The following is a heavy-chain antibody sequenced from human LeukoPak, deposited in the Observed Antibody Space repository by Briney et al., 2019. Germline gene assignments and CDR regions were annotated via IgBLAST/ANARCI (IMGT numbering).Heavy chain of an antibody. Sequence: GGSLTLSCAASGCTFSSYWMSWVRQAPGKGLGWVANINQDGGKKYYVDSVKDRFTISRENAKNSLFLQMNSLRAEDTAVYYCTRLGGSYYTYWGQGTLVTVSS. V-gene: IGHV3-7*01. D-gene: IGHD1-26*01. J-gene: IGHJ4*02. CDR3: TRLGGSYYTY. CDR1: GCTFSSYW. CDR2: INQDGGKK.